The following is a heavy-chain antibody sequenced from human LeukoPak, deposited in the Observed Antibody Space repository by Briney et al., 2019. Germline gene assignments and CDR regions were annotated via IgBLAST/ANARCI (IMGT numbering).Heavy chain of an antibody. J-gene: IGHJ6*03. CDR3: ARGYNWASPTRNFYYMDV. CDR1: GGSISSYY. CDR2: IYSSGST. Sequence: SETPSLTCTISGGSISSYYWSWIRQPAGKGLEWIGRIYSSGSTNYNPSLKSRVTMSVDTSQNQFSLKVSSVTAADTAVYYCARGYNWASPTRNFYYMDVWGKGTTVTVSS. D-gene: IGHD1-20*01. V-gene: IGHV4-4*07.